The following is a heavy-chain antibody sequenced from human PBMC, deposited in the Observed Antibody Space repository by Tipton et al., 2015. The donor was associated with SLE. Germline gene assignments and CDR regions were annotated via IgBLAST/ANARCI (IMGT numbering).Heavy chain of an antibody. D-gene: IGHD3-16*01. CDR3: ARIVWGNNRVHDAFDI. Sequence: GSLRLSCAVSGITVDSNYMSWVRQAPGKGMEWVSTIDNGGSTKYADSVRGRFSISRDISKNIVYLQMNILRAEDTAVYFCARIVWGNNRVHDAFDIWGQGQGTMVTVSS. J-gene: IGHJ3*02. V-gene: IGHV3-66*01. CDR1: GITVDSNY. CDR2: IDNGGST.